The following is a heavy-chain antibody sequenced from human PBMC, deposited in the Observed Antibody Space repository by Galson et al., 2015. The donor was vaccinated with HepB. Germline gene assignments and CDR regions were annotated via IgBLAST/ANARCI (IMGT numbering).Heavy chain of an antibody. CDR2: IDGSGGTT. CDR1: GFTFSSYG. V-gene: IGHV3-23*01. D-gene: IGHD6-19*01. CDR3: AKLKDAAGTDY. Sequence: SLRLSCAASGFTFSSYGMSWVRQAPGKGLEWVSSIDGSGGTTYYADSARGRFTISRDNSKNTLYLQMNSLRAEDTAVYYCAKLKDAAGTDYWGQGTLVTVSS. J-gene: IGHJ4*02.